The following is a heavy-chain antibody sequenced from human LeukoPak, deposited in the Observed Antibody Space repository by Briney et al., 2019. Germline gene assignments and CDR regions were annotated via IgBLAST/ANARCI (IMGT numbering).Heavy chain of an antibody. CDR3: ARESVVYYDILTGYSPPDY. V-gene: IGHV3-33*01. Sequence: GRSLRLSCAASGFTFSSYGMHWVRQAPGKGLEWVAVIWYDGSNKYYADSVKGRFTISRDNSKNTLYLQMNSLRAEDTAVYYCARESVVYYDILTGYSPPDYWGQGTLVTVSS. D-gene: IGHD3-9*01. CDR1: GFTFSSYG. J-gene: IGHJ4*02. CDR2: IWYDGSNK.